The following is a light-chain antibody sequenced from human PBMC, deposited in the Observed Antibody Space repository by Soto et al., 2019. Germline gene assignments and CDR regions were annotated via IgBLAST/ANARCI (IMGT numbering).Light chain of an antibody. J-gene: IGKJ4*01. CDR2: LTS. CDR3: MQALQFPLT. Sequence: DIVMTQSPLSLPVTPGEPASISCRSSQSLLHSNGYNYLDWYLQKPGQSPQLLIYLTSNRDSGVPDWFRGSGSGTDFTLKISRVETEYVGVYYCMQALQFPLTFGGGTKVEIK. CDR1: QSLLHSNGYNY. V-gene: IGKV2-28*01.